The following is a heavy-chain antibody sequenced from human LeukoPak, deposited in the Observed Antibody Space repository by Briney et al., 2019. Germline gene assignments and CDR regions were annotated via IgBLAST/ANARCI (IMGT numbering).Heavy chain of an antibody. J-gene: IGHJ4*01. CDR1: GGSFSGYY. Sequence: SETLSLTCAVYGGSFSGYYCSWIRQPPGKGLEWIGEINHSGSTNYNPSLKSRVTISVDTSKNQVSLKLSSATAADTAVYYCARKRGVKYYFDYWGHGTLVTVSS. CDR2: INHSGST. V-gene: IGHV4-34*01. CDR3: ARKRGVKYYFDY.